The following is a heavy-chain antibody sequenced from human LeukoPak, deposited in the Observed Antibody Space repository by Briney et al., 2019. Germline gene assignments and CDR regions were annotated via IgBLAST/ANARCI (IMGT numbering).Heavy chain of an antibody. Sequence: GGSLRLSCAASGFTFSSYGINWVRQAPGKGLEWVAVISNDGSNKYYGDSVKGRFTISRDNSKNTLYLQMNSLRAEDTGVYYCAKGGSSGWFDYFDYWGQGTLVTVSS. V-gene: IGHV3-30*18. CDR2: ISNDGSNK. CDR1: GFTFSSYG. J-gene: IGHJ4*02. CDR3: AKGGSSGWFDYFDY. D-gene: IGHD6-19*01.